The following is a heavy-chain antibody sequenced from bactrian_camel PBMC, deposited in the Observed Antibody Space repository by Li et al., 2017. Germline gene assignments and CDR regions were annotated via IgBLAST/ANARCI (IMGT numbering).Heavy chain of an antibody. J-gene: IGHJ4*01. D-gene: IGHD2*01. V-gene: IGHV3S63*01. CDR2: IATGSGNT. Sequence: QVQLVESGGGSVEAGGSLRLSCVVSGYRSDEYCMARFRQAPGKEREGVARIATGSGNTYYADSVKGRFTISQDNAKNTLYLQMNSVRPEDAAMYYCAAGSFSRATLGRGAYRYWGQGTQVTVS. CDR3: AAGSFSRATLGRGAYRY. CDR1: GYRSDEYC.